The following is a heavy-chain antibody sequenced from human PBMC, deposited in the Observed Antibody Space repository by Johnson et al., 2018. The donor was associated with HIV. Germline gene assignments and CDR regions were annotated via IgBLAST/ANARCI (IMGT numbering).Heavy chain of an antibody. D-gene: IGHD5-24*01. CDR1: GFTFSSYW. Sequence: QVQLVESGGGLVQPGGSLRLSCVASGFTFSSYWMSWVRQAPGKGLEWVTLIWNDGSNKFYTDSVKGRFTISRDNSKNTLFLQMNSLRAEDTAVFYCARACRDGYTCDVYDIWGQGTMVTVSS. V-gene: IGHV3-33*08. J-gene: IGHJ3*02. CDR2: IWNDGSNK. CDR3: ARACRDGYTCDVYDI.